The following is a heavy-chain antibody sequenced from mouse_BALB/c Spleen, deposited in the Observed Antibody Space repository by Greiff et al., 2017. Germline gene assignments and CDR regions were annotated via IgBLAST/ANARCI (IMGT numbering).Heavy chain of an antibody. CDR1: GYTFTSYN. CDR3: AAYGDWFAY. Sequence: QVQLQQSGAELVKPGASVKMSCKASGYTFTSYNMHWVKQTPGQGLEWIGAIYPGNGDTSYNQKFKGKATLTADKSSSTAYMQLSSLTSEDSAVYYCAAYGDWFAYWGQGTLVTVSA. V-gene: IGHV1-12*01. J-gene: IGHJ3*01. D-gene: IGHD2-13*01. CDR2: IYPGNGDT.